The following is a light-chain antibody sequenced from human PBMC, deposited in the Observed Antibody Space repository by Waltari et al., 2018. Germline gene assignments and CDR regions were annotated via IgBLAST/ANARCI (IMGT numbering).Light chain of an antibody. V-gene: IGLV2-23*02. CDR3: SSYAGSAISV. CDR2: DVN. CDR1: ASDVGKYNL. Sequence: QSALTQTATVSGSPGQSITLSCTGTASDVGKYNLVSWYQQHPGKAPTVIIYDVNKWPSGVSDRFSGSKSGNTASLTISGLQAADEADYYCSSYAGSAISVFGGGTKLTVL. J-gene: IGLJ3*02.